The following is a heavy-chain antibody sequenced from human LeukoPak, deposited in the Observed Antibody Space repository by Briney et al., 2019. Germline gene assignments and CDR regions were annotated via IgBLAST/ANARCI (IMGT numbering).Heavy chain of an antibody. CDR1: GGSFSDYY. Sequence: SETLSLTCAVYGGSFSDYYWSWIRQPPGKGLEWIGEINHSGSTNYNPSLKSRVTISVDTSKNQFSLKLSSVTAADTAVYYCARAGNWNSYFFDYWGQGTLVTVSS. CDR3: ARAGNWNSYFFDY. J-gene: IGHJ4*02. V-gene: IGHV4-34*01. CDR2: INHSGST. D-gene: IGHD1-1*01.